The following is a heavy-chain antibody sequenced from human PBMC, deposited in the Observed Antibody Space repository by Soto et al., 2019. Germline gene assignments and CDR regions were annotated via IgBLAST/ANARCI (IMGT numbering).Heavy chain of an antibody. CDR3: ARFEVGYSGHIYYYYGMDV. V-gene: IGHV1-18*01. CDR1: GYTFTSYG. D-gene: IGHD5-12*01. Sequence: GASVKVSCKACGYTFTSYGISWVRQAPGQGLEWMGWISAYNGNTNYAQKLQGRVTMTTDTSTSTAYMELRSLRSDDTAVYYCARFEVGYSGHIYYYYGMDVWGQGTTVTVSS. CDR2: ISAYNGNT. J-gene: IGHJ6*02.